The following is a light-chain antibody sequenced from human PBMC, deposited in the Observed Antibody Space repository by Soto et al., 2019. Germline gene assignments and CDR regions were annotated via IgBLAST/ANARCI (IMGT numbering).Light chain of an antibody. Sequence: QSVLTQPPSASGTPGQRVTISCSGSSSNIGSNTINWYQQLPGTAPNLLIYSNSQRPSGVPDRFSGSKSGTSASLAISGLQSDDEATYYCAAWDDSLNGWVFGGGTKVTVL. V-gene: IGLV1-44*01. CDR2: SNS. J-gene: IGLJ3*02. CDR3: AAWDDSLNGWV. CDR1: SSNIGSNT.